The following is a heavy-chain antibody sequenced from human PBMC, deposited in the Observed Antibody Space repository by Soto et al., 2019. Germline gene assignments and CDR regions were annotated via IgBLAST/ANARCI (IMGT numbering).Heavy chain of an antibody. J-gene: IGHJ6*02. CDR3: VKPPVITASYYYYDIDV. V-gene: IGHV3-23*01. Sequence: EAQLLESGGGLVQPGGSLRLSCAASGFTFSTYPMSWVRQAPGKGLEWVSGISGSGISTYYTDSVKGRFTISRDNSKNTVFRQMNSLRDEDTAVYYCVKPPVITASYYYYDIDVWGQGTTVTVSS. CDR1: GFTFSTYP. D-gene: IGHD4-4*01. CDR2: ISGSGIST.